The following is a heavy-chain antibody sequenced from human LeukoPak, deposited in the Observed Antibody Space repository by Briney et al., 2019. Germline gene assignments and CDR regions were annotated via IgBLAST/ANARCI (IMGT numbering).Heavy chain of an antibody. J-gene: IGHJ3*02. CDR2: ISGGVSNT. D-gene: IGHD5/OR15-5a*01. V-gene: IGHV3-23*01. CDR3: AKPSGVYRAFDI. Sequence: GGSLRLSCAASGFTFSSYAMSWVRQAPGKGLEWVSAISGGVSNTYYADSVKGRFTISRDNSKNTLYLQMNSLSAEDTAVYYCAKPSGVYRAFDIWGQGTMVTVSS. CDR1: GFTFSSYA.